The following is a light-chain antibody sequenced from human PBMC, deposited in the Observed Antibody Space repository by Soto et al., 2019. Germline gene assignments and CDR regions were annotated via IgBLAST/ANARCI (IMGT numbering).Light chain of an antibody. CDR1: SSDVGGYNY. J-gene: IGLJ2*01. Sequence: QSALTQPPSASGSPGQSVTISCTGTSSDVGGYNYVSWYQQHPGKAPKLMMFEVSKRPSGVPDRFSGSKSGNTASLTVSGLQAEDEADYYRSSYAGSNRVVFGGGTKLTVL. V-gene: IGLV2-8*01. CDR2: EVS. CDR3: SSYAGSNRVV.